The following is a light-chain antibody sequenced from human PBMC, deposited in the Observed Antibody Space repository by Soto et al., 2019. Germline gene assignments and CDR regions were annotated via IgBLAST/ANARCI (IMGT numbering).Light chain of an antibody. CDR3: QHANTFPIT. V-gene: IGKV1-12*01. CDR1: QFIKSW. CDR2: AAS. Sequence: DIQMTQSPSSVSASVGDRVTITCRVSQFIKSWLSWYQQKPGKAPKLLIYAASSLQSGVPSRFSGSGSGTFFTLTISSLQPEDFAAYYCQHANTFPITFGGGTRVEIK. J-gene: IGKJ4*01.